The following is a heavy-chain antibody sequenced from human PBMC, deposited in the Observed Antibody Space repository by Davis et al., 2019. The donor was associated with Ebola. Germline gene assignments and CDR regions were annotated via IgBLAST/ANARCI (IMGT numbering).Heavy chain of an antibody. D-gene: IGHD3-16*02. V-gene: IGHV3-43*02. CDR3: ARTTFGGVIAS. CDR1: GFTFDQYA. J-gene: IGHJ4*02. Sequence: GGSLRLSCAASGFTFDQYAMYWVRQRPGKGLEWVSLINGDGDHTYYTDSVKGRFTISRDNAKNTLYLQMNSLRAEDTAVYYCARTTFGGVIASWGQGTLVTVSS. CDR2: INGDGDHT.